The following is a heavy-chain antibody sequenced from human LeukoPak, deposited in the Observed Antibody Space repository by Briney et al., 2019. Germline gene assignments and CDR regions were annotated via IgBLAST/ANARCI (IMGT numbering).Heavy chain of an antibody. CDR3: AKARKGSGSYYPLPFDY. CDR2: ISGSGGST. CDR1: GFTFSSYA. J-gene: IGHJ4*02. D-gene: IGHD3-10*01. V-gene: IGHV3-23*01. Sequence: GGSLRLSCAASGFTFSSYAMSWVRQAPGKGLEWVSAISGSGGSTYYADSVKGRFTISRDNSKNTLYLQMNSLRAEDTAVYYCAKARKGSGSYYPLPFDYWGQGTLVTVSS.